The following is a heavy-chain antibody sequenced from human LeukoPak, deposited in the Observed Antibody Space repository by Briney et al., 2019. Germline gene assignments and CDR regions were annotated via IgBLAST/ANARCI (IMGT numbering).Heavy chain of an antibody. CDR1: GYTFTNYA. J-gene: IGHJ5*02. V-gene: IGHV1-18*01. D-gene: IGHD3-3*01. Sequence: ASVKVSYKASGYTFTNYAISWVRQAPGQGLEWMGWISGYNGNTNYAQKLQGRVTMTTDTSTRTAYMELRSLRSDDTAVYYCARGLEWLTRRHTWFDPWGQGTLVTVSS. CDR3: ARGLEWLTRRHTWFDP. CDR2: ISGYNGNT.